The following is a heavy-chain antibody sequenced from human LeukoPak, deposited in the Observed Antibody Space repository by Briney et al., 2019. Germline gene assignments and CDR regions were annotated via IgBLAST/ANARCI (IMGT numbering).Heavy chain of an antibody. J-gene: IGHJ5*02. D-gene: IGHD2-2*01. CDR2: IYYSGST. V-gene: IGHV4-59*08. CDR1: GGSISSYY. CDR3: ARHTPEKYQLRVMGYNWFDP. Sequence: SETLSLTCTVSGGSISSYYWSWIRQPPGKGLEWIGYIYYSGSTNYNPSLKSRVTISVDTAKNQFSLKLSSVTAADTAVYYCARHTPEKYQLRVMGYNWFDPWGQGTLVTVSS.